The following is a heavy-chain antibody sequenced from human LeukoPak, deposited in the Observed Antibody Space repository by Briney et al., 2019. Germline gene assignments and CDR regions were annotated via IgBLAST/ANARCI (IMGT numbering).Heavy chain of an antibody. CDR3: ATPGLLGYCSSAICAPPGY. V-gene: IGHV3-53*01. D-gene: IGHD2-2*01. J-gene: IGHJ4*02. Sequence: PGGSLRLSCAASGFTVSSTYMSWVRQAPGKGLEWVSVIFSGGTTYYADSVKGRITISRDDSKNTLYLQMNSLRAEDTAVYYCATPGLLGYCSSAICAPPGYWGQGTLVTVSS. CDR2: IFSGGTT. CDR1: GFTVSSTY.